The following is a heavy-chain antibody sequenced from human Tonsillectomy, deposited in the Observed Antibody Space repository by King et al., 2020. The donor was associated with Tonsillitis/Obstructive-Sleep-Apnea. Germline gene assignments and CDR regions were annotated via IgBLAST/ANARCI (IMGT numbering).Heavy chain of an antibody. CDR3: ARTPGYCSSTSCYWTLWY. CDR2: IDWDDDK. CDR1: GFSLSTSGMC. Sequence: VTLQESGPALVKPTQTLTLTCTFSGFSLSTSGMCVSWIRQPPGKALEWLARIDWDDDKYYSTSLKTRLTISKDTSKNQVVLTMTDMDPVDTATYYCARTPGYCSSTSCYWTLWYWGQGTLVTVSS. D-gene: IGHD2-2*01. J-gene: IGHJ4*02. V-gene: IGHV2-70*11.